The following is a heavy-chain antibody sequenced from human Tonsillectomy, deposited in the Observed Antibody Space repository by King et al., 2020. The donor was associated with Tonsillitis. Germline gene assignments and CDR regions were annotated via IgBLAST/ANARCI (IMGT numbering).Heavy chain of an antibody. Sequence: VQLVESGAEVKRPGASVKVSCTASGYTFTIYGISWVRQAPGQGLEWMGWISAYNGNTKYAQKVQGRVTMTTDTSTSTAYMELRSLRSDDTAVYYCARDGEWRHNAFDIWGQGTVVTVSS. CDR2: ISAYNGNT. CDR1: GYTFTIYG. D-gene: IGHD3-10*01. CDR3: ARDGEWRHNAFDI. V-gene: IGHV1-18*01. J-gene: IGHJ3*02.